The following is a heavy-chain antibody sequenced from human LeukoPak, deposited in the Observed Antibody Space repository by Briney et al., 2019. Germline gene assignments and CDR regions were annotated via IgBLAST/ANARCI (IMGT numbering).Heavy chain of an antibody. D-gene: IGHD2-8*01. CDR1: GFTFSSYW. Sequence: PGGSLRLSCAASGFTFSSYWMSWVRRAPGKGLQCVAIIIQDGSAKYYVDSVRGRFTISRDNAKNSLYLQMNSLRDDDTAVYYCARGTNLDFWGQGTLVTVSS. CDR3: ARGTNLDF. V-gene: IGHV3-7*04. CDR2: IIQDGSAK. J-gene: IGHJ4*02.